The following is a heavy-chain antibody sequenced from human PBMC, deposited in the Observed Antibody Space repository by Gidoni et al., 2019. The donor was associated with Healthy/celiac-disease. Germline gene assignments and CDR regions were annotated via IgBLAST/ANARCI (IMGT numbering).Heavy chain of an antibody. CDR1: GFTFSSYA. CDR2: ISGSGGST. Sequence: EVQLLESGGGLVQPGGSLRLSCAASGFTFSSYAMGWVRQAPGKGLEWVSAISGSGGSTYYADSVKGRFTISRDNSKNTLYLQMNSLRAEDTAVYYCAKSCSSTSCSLYWGQGTLVTVSS. V-gene: IGHV3-23*01. CDR3: AKSCSSTSCSLY. D-gene: IGHD2-2*01. J-gene: IGHJ4*02.